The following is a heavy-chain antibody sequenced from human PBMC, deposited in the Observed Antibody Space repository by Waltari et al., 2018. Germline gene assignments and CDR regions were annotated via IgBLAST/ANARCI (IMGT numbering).Heavy chain of an antibody. CDR1: GFTFSSYE. J-gene: IGHJ6*02. CDR3: ARDSLDSGNYYVYHFYGLDV. V-gene: IGHV3-48*03. Sequence: EVQLVESGGGLVQPGGSLRLSCAVSGFTFSSYEMNWVRQAPGKGLGWVSNISSSGNTIYYADSVKGRFTISRDNAKKLLYLQMNSLRAEDTAVYYCARDSLDSGNYYVYHFYGLDVWGQGTTVTVS. D-gene: IGHD1-26*01. CDR2: ISSSGNTI.